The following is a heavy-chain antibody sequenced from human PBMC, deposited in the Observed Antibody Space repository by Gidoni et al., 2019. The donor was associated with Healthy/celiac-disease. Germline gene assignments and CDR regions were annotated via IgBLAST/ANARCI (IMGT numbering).Heavy chain of an antibody. CDR2: ISGSGGST. CDR3: AKCWSVRSSRWLVPDAFDI. D-gene: IGHD6-19*01. Sequence: EVQLLQSGGGLVQPGGSLRLSCAASGSTFSSYAMSWVRQAPGKGLEWVSAISGSGGSTYYADSVKGRFTISRDNSKNTLYLQMNSLRAEDTAVYYCAKCWSVRSSRWLVPDAFDIWGQGTMVTVSS. CDR1: GSTFSSYA. V-gene: IGHV3-23*01. J-gene: IGHJ3*02.